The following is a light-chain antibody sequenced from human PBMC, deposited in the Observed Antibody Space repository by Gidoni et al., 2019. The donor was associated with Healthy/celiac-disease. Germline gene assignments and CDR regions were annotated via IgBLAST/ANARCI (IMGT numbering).Light chain of an antibody. CDR2: WAS. CDR3: QQYYSTPLT. Sequence: IVMPQSPDSLAVSLGESATINCKSSQSVLYSSNNKNYLAWYQQKPGQPPKLLIYWASTRESGVPDRFSGSGSGTDFTLTISSLQAEDLAVYYCQQYYSTPLTFGGGTKVEIK. V-gene: IGKV4-1*01. J-gene: IGKJ4*01. CDR1: QSVLYSSNNKNY.